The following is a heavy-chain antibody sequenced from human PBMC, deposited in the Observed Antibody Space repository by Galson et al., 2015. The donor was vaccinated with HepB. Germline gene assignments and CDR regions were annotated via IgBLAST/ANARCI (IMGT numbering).Heavy chain of an antibody. CDR2: IYYSGST. CDR3: ARHGAPYYDFWSGYNWFDP. V-gene: IGHV4-39*01. D-gene: IGHD3-3*01. J-gene: IGHJ5*02. Sequence: SETLSLTCTVSGGSISSSSYYWGWIRQPPGKGLEWIGSIYYSGSTYYNPSLKSRVTISVDTSKNQFSLKLSSVTAADTAVYYCARHGAPYYDFWSGYNWFDPWGQGTLVTVSS. CDR1: GGSISSSSYY.